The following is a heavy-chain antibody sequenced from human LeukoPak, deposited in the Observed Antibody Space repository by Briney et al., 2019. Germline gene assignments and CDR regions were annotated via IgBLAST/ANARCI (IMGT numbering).Heavy chain of an antibody. CDR2: IYYSGST. J-gene: IGHJ6*02. D-gene: IGHD2-15*01. Sequence: SETLSLTCTVSGGSISSYYWSWIRQPPGKGLEWIGYIYYSGSTNYNPSLKSRVTISVDTSKNQFSLKLSSVTAADTAVYYCARDGYCSGGSCYRYGMDVWGQGTTVAVSS. CDR1: GGSISSYY. V-gene: IGHV4-59*01. CDR3: ARDGYCSGGSCYRYGMDV.